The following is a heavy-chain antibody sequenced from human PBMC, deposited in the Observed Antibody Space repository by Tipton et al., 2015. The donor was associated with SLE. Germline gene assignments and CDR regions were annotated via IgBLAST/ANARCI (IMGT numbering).Heavy chain of an antibody. D-gene: IGHD2-8*01. V-gene: IGHV4-39*01. Sequence: TLSLTCTVSGDSVTSSSYYWGWIRQPPGKGLEWIGRITNNGNTYYIPSLQSRVTMSVDTSKNHFSLKLSSVTAADTAVYYCARHDTNYGRNWFDPWGQGTLVTVSS. CDR2: ITNNGNT. CDR1: GDSVTSSSYY. J-gene: IGHJ5*02. CDR3: ARHDTNYGRNWFDP.